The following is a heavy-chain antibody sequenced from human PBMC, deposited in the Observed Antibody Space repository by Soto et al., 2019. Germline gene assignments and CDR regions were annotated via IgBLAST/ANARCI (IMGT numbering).Heavy chain of an antibody. J-gene: IGHJ5*02. CDR2: INPNSGAT. Sequence: ASVKVSCTASGYTFTGYFMHWVRQAPGQGLEWMGWINPNSGATKYAQKFQGRVTLSRDTSIRTAYMELSGLRSDDTAVYYCARGGGTILAPLPWGQGTLVT. CDR3: ARGGGTILAPLP. CDR1: GYTFTGYF. V-gene: IGHV1-2*02. D-gene: IGHD3-3*01.